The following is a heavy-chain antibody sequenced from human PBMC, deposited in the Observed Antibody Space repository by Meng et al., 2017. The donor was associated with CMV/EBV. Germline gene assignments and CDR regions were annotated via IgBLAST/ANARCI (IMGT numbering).Heavy chain of an antibody. CDR2: IYPGDSDT. V-gene: IGHV5-51*01. CDR1: GYSFTSYW. J-gene: IGHJ6*02. CDR3: ARQSGEGVVVPAAIRYYYGMDV. D-gene: IGHD2-2*01. Sequence: GESLKISCKGSGYSFTSYWIGWVRQMPGKGLEWMGIIYPGDSDTRYSPSFQGPVTISADKSISTAYLQWSRLKASDTAMYYCARQSGEGVVVPAAIRYYYGMDVWGQGTTVTVSS.